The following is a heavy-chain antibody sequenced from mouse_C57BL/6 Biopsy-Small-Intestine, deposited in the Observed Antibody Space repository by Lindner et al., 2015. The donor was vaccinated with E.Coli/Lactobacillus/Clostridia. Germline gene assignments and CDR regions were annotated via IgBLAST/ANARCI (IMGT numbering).Heavy chain of an antibody. V-gene: IGHV1-4*01. CDR2: INPSSGYT. CDR3: ARDDYGAFDY. Sequence: VQLQESGAELARPGASVKMSCKASGYTFTSYTMHWVKQRPGQGLGWIGYINPSSGYTKYNQKFKDKATLTADKSSSTAYMQLSSLTSEDSAVYYCARDDYGAFDYWGQGTTLTVSS. CDR1: GYTFTSYT. D-gene: IGHD2-4*01. J-gene: IGHJ2*01.